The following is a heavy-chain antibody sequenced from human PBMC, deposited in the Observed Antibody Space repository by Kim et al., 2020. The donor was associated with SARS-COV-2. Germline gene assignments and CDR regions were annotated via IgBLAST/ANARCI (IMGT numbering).Heavy chain of an antibody. V-gene: IGHV4-34*01. D-gene: IGHD3-3*01. J-gene: IGHJ6*02. CDR1: GGSFSGYY. CDR2: INHSGST. CDR3: ARGPHLYDFWSGYYLQGGNYYYYGMDV. Sequence: SETLSLTCAVYGGSFSGYYWSWIRQPPGKGLEWIGEINHSGSTNYNPSLKSRVTISVDTSKNQFSLKLSSVTAADTAVYYCARGPHLYDFWSGYYLQGGNYYYYGMDVWGQGTTVTVSS.